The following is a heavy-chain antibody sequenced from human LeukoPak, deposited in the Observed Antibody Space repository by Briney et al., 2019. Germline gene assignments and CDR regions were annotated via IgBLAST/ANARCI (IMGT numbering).Heavy chain of an antibody. J-gene: IGHJ4*02. Sequence: PSETLSLTCTVSGYSISSGYYWGWIRPPPGKGLEWIGSIYHSGSTYYNPSLKSRVTISVDTSKNQFSLKLSSVTAADTAVYYCARDRGRYDILTGYRSGRLDYWGQGTLVTVSS. CDR3: ARDRGRYDILTGYRSGRLDY. CDR2: IYHSGST. CDR1: GYSISSGYY. D-gene: IGHD3-9*01. V-gene: IGHV4-38-2*02.